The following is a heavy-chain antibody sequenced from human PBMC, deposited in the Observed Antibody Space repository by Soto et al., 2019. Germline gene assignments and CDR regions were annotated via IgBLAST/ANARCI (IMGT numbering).Heavy chain of an antibody. Sequence: FVRLSCAAPGFTFSSYDMYWVRQAPGKGLEWVSYISSSGSTIYYADSVKGRFTISRDNAKNSLYLQMNSLRAEDTAVYYCARGIRATSPGYWGQGTLVTVSS. J-gene: IGHJ4*02. V-gene: IGHV3-48*03. CDR3: ARGIRATSPGY. CDR1: GFTFSSYD. D-gene: IGHD1-26*01. CDR2: ISSSGSTI.